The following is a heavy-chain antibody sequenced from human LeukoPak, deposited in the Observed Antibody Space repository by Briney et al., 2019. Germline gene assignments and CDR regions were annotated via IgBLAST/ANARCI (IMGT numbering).Heavy chain of an antibody. Sequence: ASVKVSCKASGGTFSSYAISWVRQAPGQGLEWMGIINPSGGSTSYAQKFQGRVTMTRDTSTSTVYMELSSLRSEDTAVYYCARDRASSGWFDYWGQGTLVTVSS. J-gene: IGHJ5*01. D-gene: IGHD6-19*01. CDR3: ARDRASSGWFDY. V-gene: IGHV1-46*01. CDR1: GGTFSSYA. CDR2: INPSGGST.